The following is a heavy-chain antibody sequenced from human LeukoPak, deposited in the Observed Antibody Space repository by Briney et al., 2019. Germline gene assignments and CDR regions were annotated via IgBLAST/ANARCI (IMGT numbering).Heavy chain of an antibody. D-gene: IGHD1-26*01. V-gene: IGHV3-7*01. CDR3: AGYFSEQAHDAFDI. Sequence: GGSLRLSCAASGFTFSRYWLSWVRQAPGKGLEWVANIKQDGSEKYYVDSVKGRFTISRDNAKNSLYLQMNSLRAEDTAVYYCAGYFSEQAHDAFDIWGQGTMVTVSS. CDR1: GFTFSRYW. CDR2: IKQDGSEK. J-gene: IGHJ3*02.